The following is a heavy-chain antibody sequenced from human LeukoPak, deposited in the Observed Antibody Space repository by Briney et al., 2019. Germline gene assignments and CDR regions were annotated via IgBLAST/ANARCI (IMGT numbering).Heavy chain of an antibody. CDR1: GFTFSNYP. D-gene: IGHD4-17*01. Sequence: GGSLRLSCEASGFTFSNYPIHWVRQVPGKGLECVSAISSNGYNTYYANSVKGRFTISRDNSKNTLYLQMDSLRAEDTAVYYCVRRGGGIGDYQFDYWGQGALVTVSS. CDR2: ISSNGYNT. CDR3: VRRGGGIGDYQFDY. V-gene: IGHV3-64*01. J-gene: IGHJ4*02.